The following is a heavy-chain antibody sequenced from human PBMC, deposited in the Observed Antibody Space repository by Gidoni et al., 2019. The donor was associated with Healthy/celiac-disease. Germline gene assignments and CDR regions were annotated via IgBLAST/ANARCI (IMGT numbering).Heavy chain of an antibody. V-gene: IGHV1-3*01. J-gene: IGHJ6*02. Sequence: QLLQAVAEVNKPGASVQVSCKASGYAFTSYAMHWVRQAPGQRLEWMGWINAGNGNTKYSQKFQGRVTITRDTSASTAYMELSSLRSEDTAVYYCARAERRGYYYYGMDVWGQGTTVTVSS. CDR3: ARAERRGYYYYGMDV. CDR1: GYAFTSYA. D-gene: IGHD1-1*01. CDR2: INAGNGNT.